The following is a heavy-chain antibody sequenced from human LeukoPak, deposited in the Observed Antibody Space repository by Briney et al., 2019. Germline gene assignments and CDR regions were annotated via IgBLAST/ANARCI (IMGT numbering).Heavy chain of an antibody. CDR1: GFTFSSYG. CDR3: ARSLYSSSSFASN. D-gene: IGHD6-6*01. V-gene: IGHV3-21*01. Sequence: GGSLTLSCAASGFTFSSYGMSWVRQAPGKGLEWVSSISSSSSYIYYADSVKGRFTIPRDNAKNSLYLQMNSLRAEDTAVYYCARSLYSSSSFASNWGQGTLVTVSS. J-gene: IGHJ4*02. CDR2: ISSSSSYI.